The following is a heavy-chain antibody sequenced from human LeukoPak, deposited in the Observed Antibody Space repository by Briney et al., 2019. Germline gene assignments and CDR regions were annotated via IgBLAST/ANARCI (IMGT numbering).Heavy chain of an antibody. CDR2: INSDGSST. Sequence: GGSLRLSCAASGFTFSSYAMSWVRQAPGKGLVWVSRINSDGSSTSYADSVKGRFTISRDNAKNTLYLQMNSLRAEDTAVYYCARVISRAAGIDYWGQGTLVTVSS. CDR1: GFTFSSYA. V-gene: IGHV3-74*01. J-gene: IGHJ4*02. CDR3: ARVISRAAGIDY. D-gene: IGHD6-13*01.